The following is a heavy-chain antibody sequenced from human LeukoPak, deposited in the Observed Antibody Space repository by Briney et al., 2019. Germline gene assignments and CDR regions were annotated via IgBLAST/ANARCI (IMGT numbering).Heavy chain of an antibody. CDR3: ARAPIYYYMDV. J-gene: IGHJ6*03. Sequence: GGSLRLSCAASGFTFSSYAMPWVRQAPGKGLEWVAVISYDGSNKYYADSVKGRFTISRDNSKNTLYLQMNSLRAEDTAVYYCARAPIYYYMDVWGQGTTVTVSS. CDR2: ISYDGSNK. V-gene: IGHV3-30*14. CDR1: GFTFSSYA.